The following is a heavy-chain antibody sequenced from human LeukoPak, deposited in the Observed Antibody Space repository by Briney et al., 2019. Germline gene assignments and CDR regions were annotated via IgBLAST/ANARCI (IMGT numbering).Heavy chain of an antibody. CDR2: INPNGGGT. D-gene: IGHD6-13*01. V-gene: IGHV1-2*02. Sequence: ASVKVSCKASGYTFTGYYIHWVRQAPGQGLEWMGWINPNGGGTNYAQRFQGRVTMTRDASISTAYMELSSLRSDDTAVYYCARDGAAAGLGDINFWGQGTLVTVSS. CDR3: ARDGAAAGLGDINF. J-gene: IGHJ4*02. CDR1: GYTFTGYY.